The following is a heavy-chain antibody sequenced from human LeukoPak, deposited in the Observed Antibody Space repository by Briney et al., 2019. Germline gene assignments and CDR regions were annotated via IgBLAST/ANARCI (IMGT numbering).Heavy chain of an antibody. V-gene: IGHV4-39*07. CDR2: IFYSGST. D-gene: IGHD3-10*01. J-gene: IGHJ4*02. CDR3: ARESYGSGSYYKAPFFDY. Sequence: PSETLSLTCTVSSGSISTSNYYWGWVRQPPGKALEWIGNIFYSGSTYYSPSLKSRVTISVDTSKNQFSLKLSSVTAADTAVYYCARESYGSGSYYKAPFFDYWGQGTLVTVSS. CDR1: SGSISTSNYY.